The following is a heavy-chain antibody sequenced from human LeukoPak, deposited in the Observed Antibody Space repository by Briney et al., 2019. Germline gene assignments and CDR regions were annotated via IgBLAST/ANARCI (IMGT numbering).Heavy chain of an antibody. CDR1: GGSISSYY. V-gene: IGHV4-59*01. J-gene: IGHJ6*03. CDR3: ARYSSSWDYYYYYYMDV. Sequence: SETLSLTCTVSGGSISSYYWSWIRQPPGKGLEWIGYIYYSGSTNYNPSLKSQVTISVDTSKNQFSLKLSSVTAADTAVYYCARYSSSWDYYYYYYMDVWGKGTTVTVSS. CDR2: IYYSGST. D-gene: IGHD6-13*01.